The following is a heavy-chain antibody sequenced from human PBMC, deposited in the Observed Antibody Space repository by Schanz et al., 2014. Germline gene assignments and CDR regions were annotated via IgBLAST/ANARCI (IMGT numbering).Heavy chain of an antibody. Sequence: QVQLVHSGAEVKKPGSSVKVSCKASRSTFSSYTISWVRQARGQGLEWVGRFIPILDVGNYAQQFQGRVTMTTDTSTGTAYMELRSLRSDDTALYYCTRGGYSYALSAFDIWGQGTMVTVSS. CDR3: TRGGYSYALSAFDI. J-gene: IGHJ3*02. D-gene: IGHD5-18*01. V-gene: IGHV1-69*02. CDR1: RSTFSSYT. CDR2: FIPILDVG.